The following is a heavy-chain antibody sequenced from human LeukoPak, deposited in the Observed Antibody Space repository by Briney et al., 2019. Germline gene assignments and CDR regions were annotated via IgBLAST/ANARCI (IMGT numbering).Heavy chain of an antibody. CDR1: GGSISSGDYY. D-gene: IGHD3-22*01. J-gene: IGHJ5*02. Sequence: SETLSLTCTVSGGSISSGDYYWSWIRQPPGKGLEWIGYIYYSGSTYYNPSLKSRVTISVDTSKNQFSLKLSSVTAADTAVYYCARVGYDSSGYYYLNWFDPWGQGTLVTVSS. CDR2: IYYSGST. CDR3: ARVGYDSSGYYYLNWFDP. V-gene: IGHV4-30-4*01.